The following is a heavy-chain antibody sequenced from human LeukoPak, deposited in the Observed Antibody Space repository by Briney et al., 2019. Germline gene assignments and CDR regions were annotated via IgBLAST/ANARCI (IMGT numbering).Heavy chain of an antibody. V-gene: IGHV4-34*01. Sequence: SSETLCLTCAVYGGPFSGYYWSWIRQPPGKGLEWIGEIHHSGSTNYIPSLKSRVTISVDTSKNQVSLKLRSVTAADTAVYYCASLVAAAGIYWGQGTLVTDSS. CDR1: GGPFSGYY. CDR3: ASLVAAAGIY. J-gene: IGHJ4*02. CDR2: IHHSGST. D-gene: IGHD6-13*01.